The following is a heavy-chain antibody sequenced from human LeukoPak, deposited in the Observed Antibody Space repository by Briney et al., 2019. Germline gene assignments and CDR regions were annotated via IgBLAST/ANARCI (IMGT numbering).Heavy chain of an antibody. D-gene: IGHD5-18*01. CDR1: GFTFSSYA. CDR2: ISGSGGST. Sequence: GGSLRLSCAASGFTFSSYAMSWVRQAPGKGLEWVSAISGSGGSTYYADSVKGRFTISRANSKNTLYLQMNSLRAEEKAVYYCAKADTAMPYDAFDIWGQGTMVTVSS. CDR3: AKADTAMPYDAFDI. V-gene: IGHV3-23*01. J-gene: IGHJ3*02.